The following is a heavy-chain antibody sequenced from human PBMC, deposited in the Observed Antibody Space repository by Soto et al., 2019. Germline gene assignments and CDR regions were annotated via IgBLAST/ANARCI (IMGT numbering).Heavy chain of an antibody. Sequence: QITLKDSGPALVKPTQTLTVTCTFSGFSLSTSGVGVGWIRQPPGKAPEWLALLFWNDDKHYNPSLKSRLTITKDTSKNQVVLTMTNMDPADTATYYCARNDYFDRSIEYWGQGTLVTVSS. D-gene: IGHD3-22*01. CDR3: ARNDYFDRSIEY. V-gene: IGHV2-5*01. CDR2: LFWNDDK. CDR1: GFSLSTSGVG. J-gene: IGHJ4*02.